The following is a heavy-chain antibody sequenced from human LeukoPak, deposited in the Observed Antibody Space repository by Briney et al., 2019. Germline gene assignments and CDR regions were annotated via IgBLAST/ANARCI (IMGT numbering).Heavy chain of an antibody. CDR2: IYYGGQI. Sequence: SGTLSLTCAVSGGSISSSNWWSWVRQPPGKGLEWIGYIYYGGQINYNPSLKSRVTISHGTSTTQFSLQLTSVTAADTAVYYCARDRSPRGFDSWGQGTLVTVSS. J-gene: IGHJ5*01. CDR3: ARDRSPRGFDS. V-gene: IGHV4-4*02. CDR1: GGSISSSNW.